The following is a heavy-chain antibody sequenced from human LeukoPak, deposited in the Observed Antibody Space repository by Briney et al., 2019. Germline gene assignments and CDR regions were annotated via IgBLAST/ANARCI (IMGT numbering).Heavy chain of an antibody. CDR1: GGSFSGYY. J-gene: IGHJ4*02. Sequence: SETLSLTCAVYGGSFSGYYWSWIRQPPGKGLEWIGEINHSGSTNYNPSLKSRVTISVDTSKNQFSLKLSSVTAADTAVYYCAREGEGSSGLYYFDYWGQGTLVTVSS. V-gene: IGHV4-34*01. CDR2: INHSGST. CDR3: AREGEGSSGLYYFDY. D-gene: IGHD6-19*01.